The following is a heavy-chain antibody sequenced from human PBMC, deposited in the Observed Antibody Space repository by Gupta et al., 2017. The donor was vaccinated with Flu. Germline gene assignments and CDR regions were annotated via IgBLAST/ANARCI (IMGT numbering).Heavy chain of an antibody. CDR2: IKQDGSEK. V-gene: IGHV3-7*02. CDR3: ASGSRYSSGWYFFDY. CDR1: GFTFSSYW. J-gene: IGHJ4*02. Sequence: EVQLVESGGGLVQPGGSLRLSCAASGFTFSSYWMSWVRQAPGKGLEWVANIKQDGSEKYYVDSVKGRFTISRDNAKNSLYLQMNSLRAEDTAVYYCASGSRYSSGWYFFDYWGQGTLVTVSS. D-gene: IGHD6-19*01.